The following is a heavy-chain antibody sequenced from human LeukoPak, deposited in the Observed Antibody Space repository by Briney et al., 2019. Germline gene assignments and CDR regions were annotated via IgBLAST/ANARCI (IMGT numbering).Heavy chain of an antibody. Sequence: PGGSLRLSCAASGFTFSTYGLHWVHQAPGKGLEWVAFIRNDGSNKYYADSVKGRFTISRDNSRNTLSLQMNSLRVEDTAVYYCAKIEVSATLDYWGQGTLVTVSS. V-gene: IGHV3-30*02. CDR3: AKIEVSATLDY. D-gene: IGHD5/OR15-5a*01. CDR2: IRNDGSNK. CDR1: GFTFSTYG. J-gene: IGHJ4*02.